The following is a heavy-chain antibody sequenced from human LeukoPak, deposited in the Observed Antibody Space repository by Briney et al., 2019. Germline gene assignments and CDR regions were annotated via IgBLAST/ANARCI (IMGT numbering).Heavy chain of an antibody. J-gene: IGHJ3*02. CDR1: GYTFTSYD. CDR3: ATYFQWLDAFDI. CDR2: MNPNSGNT. Sequence: GASVKVSCKASGYTFTSYDINWVRQATGQGLEWMGWMNPNSGNTGYAQKFQGRVTMTRNTSISTAYMELSSLRSEDTAGYYCATYFQWLDAFDIWGQGTMVTVSS. V-gene: IGHV1-8*01. D-gene: IGHD5-12*01.